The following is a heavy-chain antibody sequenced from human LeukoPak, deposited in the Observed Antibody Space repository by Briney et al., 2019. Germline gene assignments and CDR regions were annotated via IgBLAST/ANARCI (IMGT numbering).Heavy chain of an antibody. J-gene: IGHJ3*02. Sequence: SETLSLTCTVSGGSVPNFYWNWIRQSLGKRLEWIGYIYNSGSINYNPSLKSRVAISEDTSKNQFSLKLSSVTAADTAVYYCARSRSGYSYDHAAFDIWGQGTMVTVSS. D-gene: IGHD5-18*01. CDR2: IYNSGSI. CDR3: ARSRSGYSYDHAAFDI. V-gene: IGHV4-59*02. CDR1: GGSVPNFY.